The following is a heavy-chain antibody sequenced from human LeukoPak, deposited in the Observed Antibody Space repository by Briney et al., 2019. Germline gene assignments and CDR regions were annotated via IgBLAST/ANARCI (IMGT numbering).Heavy chain of an antibody. V-gene: IGHV1-8*01. CDR3: ASSIRYDYYYGMDV. D-gene: IGHD3-9*01. CDR1: GYTYTSYD. Sequence: ASVKVSCKASGYTYTSYDINWVRQATGQGLEWMGWMNPNSGNTGYAQKFQGRVTMTRNTSISTAYMELSSLRSEDTAVYYCASSIRYDYYYGMDVWGQGTTVTVS. CDR2: MNPNSGNT. J-gene: IGHJ6*02.